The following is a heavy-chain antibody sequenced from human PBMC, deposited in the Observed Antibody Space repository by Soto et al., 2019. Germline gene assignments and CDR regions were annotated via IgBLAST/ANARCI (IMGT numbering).Heavy chain of an antibody. J-gene: IGHJ3*02. V-gene: IGHV4-4*07. D-gene: IGHD3-3*01. CDR2: MHTGGTT. Sequence: QVQLQESGPGLVKPSEPLSLTCTVSGGSISGYHWSWIRQPAGKGLDWIGRMHTGGTTDYNPSLKSRVTMSVDTSKKQCVRKPSSVTAADTAVYYCARDDGYDDDGLAIGGQGTKGT. CDR3: ARDDGYDDDGLAI. CDR1: GGSISGYH.